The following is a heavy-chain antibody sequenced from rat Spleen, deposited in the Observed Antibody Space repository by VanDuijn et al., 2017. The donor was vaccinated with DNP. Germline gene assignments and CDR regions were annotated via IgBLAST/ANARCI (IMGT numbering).Heavy chain of an antibody. CDR3: ARRGTSYYFDY. V-gene: IGHV5-7*01. CDR2: ISYDGSST. CDR1: GFTFSHYN. Sequence: EVQLVESGGGLVQPGRSLKLSCAASGFTFSHYNMAWVRQAPKKGLVWVATISYDGSSTYYRDSVKGRFTISRDNAKSTLYLQMDSLRSEDTANYYCARRGTSYYFDYWGQGVMVTVSS. J-gene: IGHJ2*01.